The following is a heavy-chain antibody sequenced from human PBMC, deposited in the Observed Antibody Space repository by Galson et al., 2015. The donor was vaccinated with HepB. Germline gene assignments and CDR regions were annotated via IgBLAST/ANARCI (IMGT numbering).Heavy chain of an antibody. Sequence: SLRLSCAASGFTFSDYYMSWIRQAPGKGLEWLSYISSSGSTIYYADSVKGRFTISRDNAKNSLYLQMDSLRAEDTAVYYCAKAGYSGYDFVDSWGQGTLVTVSS. CDR2: ISSSGSTI. CDR1: GFTFSDYY. V-gene: IGHV3-11*01. D-gene: IGHD5-12*01. J-gene: IGHJ4*02. CDR3: AKAGYSGYDFVDS.